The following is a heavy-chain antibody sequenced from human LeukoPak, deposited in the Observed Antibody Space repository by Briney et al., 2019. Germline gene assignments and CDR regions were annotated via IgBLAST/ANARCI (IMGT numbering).Heavy chain of an antibody. Sequence: SSETLSLTCTVSGGSISSYYWSWIRQPPGKGLEWIGYIYYSGSTNYNPSLKSRVTISVDTSKNQFSLKLSSVTAADTAVYYCARDLVSYGYWGQGTLVTVSS. V-gene: IGHV4-59*01. D-gene: IGHD2-8*01. CDR2: IYYSGST. J-gene: IGHJ4*02. CDR1: GGSISSYY. CDR3: ARDLVSYGY.